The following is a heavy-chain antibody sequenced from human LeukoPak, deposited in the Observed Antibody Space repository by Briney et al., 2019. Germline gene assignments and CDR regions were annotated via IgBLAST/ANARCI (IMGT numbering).Heavy chain of an antibody. D-gene: IGHD2-15*01. Sequence: PGRSLRLSCAASGFTFSIYGMHWVRQAPGKGLEWVAVIRNDGSNKYYADSVKGRFTISRDNSKNTLYLQMNSLGTEDMAVYYCARAVGPFDYWGQGTLVTVSS. CDR2: IRNDGSNK. V-gene: IGHV3-33*01. J-gene: IGHJ4*02. CDR1: GFTFSIYG. CDR3: ARAVGPFDY.